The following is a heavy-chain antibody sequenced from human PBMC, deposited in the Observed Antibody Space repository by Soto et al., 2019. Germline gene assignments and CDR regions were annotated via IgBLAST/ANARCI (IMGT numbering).Heavy chain of an antibody. J-gene: IGHJ5*02. V-gene: IGHV4-59*01. CDR3: ARALAVAGTNDNWFAP. CDR2: IYYSGST. Sequence: SETLSLTCTVSGGYISSYYWSWIRQPPGKGLEWIGYIYYSGSTNYNPSLKSRVTISVDTSKNQFSLKLSSVTAADTAVYYCARALAVAGTNDNWFAPWAQGTPVTISS. D-gene: IGHD6-19*01. CDR1: GGYISSYY.